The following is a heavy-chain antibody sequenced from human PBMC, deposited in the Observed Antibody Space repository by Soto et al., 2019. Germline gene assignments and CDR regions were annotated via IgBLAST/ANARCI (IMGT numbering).Heavy chain of an antibody. CDR3: ARGRIAIFGVVISYYYYGMDV. J-gene: IGHJ6*02. CDR2: IYYSGST. CDR1: GGSISSGDYY. V-gene: IGHV4-30-4*01. Sequence: SETLSLTCTVSGGSISSGDYYWSWIRQPPGKGLEWIGYIYYSGSTYYNPSLKSRVTISVDTSKNQFSLKLSSVTAADTAVYYCARGRIAIFGVVISYYYYGMDVWGQGTTVTVSS. D-gene: IGHD3-3*01.